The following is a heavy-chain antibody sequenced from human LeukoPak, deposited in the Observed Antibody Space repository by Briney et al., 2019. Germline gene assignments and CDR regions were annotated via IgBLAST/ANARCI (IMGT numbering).Heavy chain of an antibody. CDR1: GGSFSGYY. J-gene: IGHJ4*02. V-gene: IGHV4-34*01. CDR3: ARAGYDYVWGSYRYPGHFDY. Sequence: SRTLSLTCAVYGGSFSGYYWSWIRQPPGKGLEWIGEINHSGSTNYNPSLKSRVTISVDTSKNQFSLKLSSVTAADTAVYYCARAGYDYVWGSYRYPGHFDYWGQGTLVTVSS. D-gene: IGHD3-16*02. CDR2: INHSGST.